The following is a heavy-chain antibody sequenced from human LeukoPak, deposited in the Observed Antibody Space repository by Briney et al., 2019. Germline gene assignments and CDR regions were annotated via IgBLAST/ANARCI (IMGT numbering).Heavy chain of an antibody. CDR2: IYHSGST. CDR1: GGSISSYY. V-gene: IGHV4-59*12. CDR3: ARGRCYYDSSGPLQLDY. Sequence: SETLSLTCTVSGGSISSYYWSWIRQPPGKGLEWIGYIYHSGSTYYNPSLKSRVTISVDRSKNQFSLKLSSVTAADTAVYYCARGRCYYDSSGPLQLDYWGQGTLVTVSS. D-gene: IGHD3-22*01. J-gene: IGHJ4*02.